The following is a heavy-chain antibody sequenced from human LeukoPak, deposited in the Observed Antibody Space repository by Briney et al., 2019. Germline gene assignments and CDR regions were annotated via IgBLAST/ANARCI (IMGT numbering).Heavy chain of an antibody. CDR1: GFTFSNYV. Sequence: GGSLRLSCEASGFTFSNYVLNWVRQAPGKELEWVSFAGTSDNYMCYRNTVKGRFTMSRDSDTNLLFLQMNSLRAEDTAVYYCARGRGITLLRGVAMSDEFVIWGQGAMVAV. V-gene: IGHV3-21*06. J-gene: IGHJ3*02. CDR2: AGTSDNYM. CDR3: ARGRGITLLRGVAMSDEFVI. D-gene: IGHD3-10*01.